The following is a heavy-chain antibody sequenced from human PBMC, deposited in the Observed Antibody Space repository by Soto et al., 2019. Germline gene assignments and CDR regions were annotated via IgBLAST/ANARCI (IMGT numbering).Heavy chain of an antibody. Sequence: SETLSLTCTVSGGSVSSGSYYWSWIRQPPGKGLEWIGYIYYSGSTNYNPSLKSRVTISVDTSKNQFSLKLSSVTAADTAVYYCASERPAMGPLGYWGQGTLVTVSS. CDR1: GGSVSSGSYY. CDR2: IYYSGST. CDR3: ASERPAMGPLGY. D-gene: IGHD5-18*01. V-gene: IGHV4-61*01. J-gene: IGHJ4*02.